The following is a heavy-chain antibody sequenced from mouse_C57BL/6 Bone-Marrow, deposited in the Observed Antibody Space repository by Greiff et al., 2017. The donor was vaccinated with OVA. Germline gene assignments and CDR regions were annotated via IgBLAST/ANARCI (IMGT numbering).Heavy chain of an antibody. D-gene: IGHD1-1*01. J-gene: IGHJ1*03. V-gene: IGHV8-8*01. CDR3: ARVSSTTVVEDWYFDV. CDR1: GFSLSTFGMG. Sequence: QVTLKVSGPGILQPSQTLSLTCSFSGFSLSTFGMGVGWIRQPSGKGMEWLAHIWWDDDKYYNPALKSRLTISKDTSKNQVFLKIANVDTADTATYYCARVSSTTVVEDWYFDVWGTGTTVTVSS. CDR2: IWWDDDK.